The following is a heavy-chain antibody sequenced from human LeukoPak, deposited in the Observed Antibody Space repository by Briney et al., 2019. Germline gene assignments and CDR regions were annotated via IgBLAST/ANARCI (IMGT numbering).Heavy chain of an antibody. D-gene: IGHD2-8*01. Sequence: PGGSLRLSCAASGFTVSSNYMSWVRQAPGKGLEWVSVIYSGGSTYYADSVKGRFTISRDNSKNTLYLQMNSLRAEDTAVYYCARVGIMGSDYYYGMDVWGQGTTVTVSS. J-gene: IGHJ6*02. CDR2: IYSGGST. V-gene: IGHV3-53*01. CDR1: GFTVSSNY. CDR3: ARVGIMGSDYYYGMDV.